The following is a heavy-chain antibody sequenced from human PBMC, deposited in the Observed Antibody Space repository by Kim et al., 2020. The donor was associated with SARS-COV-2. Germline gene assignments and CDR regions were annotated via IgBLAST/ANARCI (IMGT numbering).Heavy chain of an antibody. CDR3: ARGFSDAWEVGYA. CDR2: VTNTGIT. Sequence: SETLSLTCAVSSEPFIGYFWTWIRQPPGKGLEWIGEVTNTGITYYNASLNSRVSISIDTSKKQLSLKLTSMTAADTAVYYCARGFSDAWEVGYAWGQGTLVTVSS. J-gene: IGHJ5*02. V-gene: IGHV4-34*01. D-gene: IGHD1-1*01. CDR1: SEPFIGYF.